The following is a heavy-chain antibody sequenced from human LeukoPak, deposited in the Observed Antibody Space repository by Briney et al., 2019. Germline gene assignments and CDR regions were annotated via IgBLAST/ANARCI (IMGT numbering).Heavy chain of an antibody. Sequence: GGSLRLSCAASGFTFSSHVMHWVRQAPGKGLEWVAVVRYHGSDKNYADSVKGRFTVSRDNSKNTAYLQMNSLRVEDTALYYCARTGGRDGYGFDSWGQGTLVTVS. CDR3: ARTGGRDGYGFDS. CDR1: GFTFSSHV. CDR2: VRYHGSDK. D-gene: IGHD5-24*01. J-gene: IGHJ4*02. V-gene: IGHV3-33*01.